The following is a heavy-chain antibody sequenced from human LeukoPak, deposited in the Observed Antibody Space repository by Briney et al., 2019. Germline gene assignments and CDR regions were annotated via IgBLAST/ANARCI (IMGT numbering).Heavy chain of an antibody. CDR1: GFTVSTNY. V-gene: IGHV3-53*01. Sequence: GGSLRLSCAASGFTVSTNYMGWVRQAPGKGLEWVSVIYNVENGGKTFYADSVKGRFTISRENSKNTLYLQMNILRAEDTAVYYCAREFGYCSTTSCPLGFWGQGAPVTVSS. D-gene: IGHD2-2*03. CDR2: IYNVENGGKT. CDR3: AREFGYCSTTSCPLGF. J-gene: IGHJ4*02.